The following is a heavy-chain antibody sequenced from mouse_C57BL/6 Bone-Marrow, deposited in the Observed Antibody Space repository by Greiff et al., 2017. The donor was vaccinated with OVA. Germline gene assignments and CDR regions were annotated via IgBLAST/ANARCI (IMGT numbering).Heavy chain of an antibody. CDR3: ARQLGQGAMDY. CDR2: ISSGGSYT. J-gene: IGHJ4*01. CDR1: GFTFSSYG. V-gene: IGHV5-6*01. D-gene: IGHD3-3*01. Sequence: EVQGVESGGDLVKPGGSLKLSCAASGFTFSSYGMSWVRQTPDKRLEWVATISSGGSYTYYPDSVKGRFTISRDNAKNTLYLQMSSLKSEDTAMYYCARQLGQGAMDYWGQGTSVTVSS.